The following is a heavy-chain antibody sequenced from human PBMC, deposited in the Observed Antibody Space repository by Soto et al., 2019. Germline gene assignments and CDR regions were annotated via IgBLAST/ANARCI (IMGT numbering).Heavy chain of an antibody. CDR2: ISSSGRTI. Sequence: QVQLVESGGGLVKPGGSLSLSCAASGFTFSDYYMSWIRQAPGKGLEWVSYISSSGRTIYYADSVKGRFTISRDNAKNSLDRQMDSMRAEATAVYYCARGDGAGSPYFGCWGQGSLVTVSS. D-gene: IGHD4-17*01. CDR1: GFTFSDYY. V-gene: IGHV3-11*01. CDR3: ARGDGAGSPYFGC. J-gene: IGHJ4*02.